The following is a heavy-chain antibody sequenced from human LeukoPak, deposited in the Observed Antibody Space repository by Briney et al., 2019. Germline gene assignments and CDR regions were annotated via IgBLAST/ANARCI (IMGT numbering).Heavy chain of an antibody. V-gene: IGHV3-7*01. CDR3: ARDYYYGSGSFPLY. J-gene: IGHJ4*02. CDR1: GFTFSSYW. D-gene: IGHD3-10*01. CDR2: IKQDGSEK. Sequence: SGGSLRLSCAASGFTFSSYWMSWVRQAPGKGLEWVANIKQDGSEKYYVVSVKGRFTISRDNAKNSLYLQMNSLRAEDTAVYYCARDYYYGSGSFPLYWGQGTLVTVSS.